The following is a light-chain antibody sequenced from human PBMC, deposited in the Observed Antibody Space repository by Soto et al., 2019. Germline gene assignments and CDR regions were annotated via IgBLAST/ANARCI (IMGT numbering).Light chain of an antibody. CDR1: QSISGN. Sequence: EILMTQSPGTLSVSPGERATLSCRASQSISGNLVWYQQKPGQAPRLLIYGVSSRATGVPDRFSGSGSGTDFTLTISRLEPEDFAVYYCQQYTDWPLTFGQGTKVDIK. V-gene: IGKV3D-15*01. CDR2: GVS. J-gene: IGKJ1*01. CDR3: QQYTDWPLT.